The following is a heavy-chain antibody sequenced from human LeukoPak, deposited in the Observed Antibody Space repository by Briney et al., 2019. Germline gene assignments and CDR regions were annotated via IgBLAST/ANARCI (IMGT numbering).Heavy chain of an antibody. CDR2: IYPGDSDT. CDR1: GYSFTRYW. J-gene: IGHJ6*02. CDR3: ARVGDSSPREPSYYYYGMDV. Sequence: GESLKISCKGSGYSFTRYWIGWVRQMPGKGLEWMGIIYPGDSDTRYSPSFQGQVTISADKSISTAFLQWSSLKASDTAMYYCARVGDSSPREPSYYYYGMDVWGQGTTVTVSS. V-gene: IGHV5-51*01. D-gene: IGHD3-22*01.